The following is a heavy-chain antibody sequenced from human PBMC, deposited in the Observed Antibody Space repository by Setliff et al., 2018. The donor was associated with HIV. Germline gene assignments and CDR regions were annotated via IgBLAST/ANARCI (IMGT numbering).Heavy chain of an antibody. D-gene: IGHD3-10*01. J-gene: IGHJ3*02. V-gene: IGHV1-2*02. CDR3: ARDAEPVLQWFGESPNHDAFDI. CDR1: GYTFTASY. Sequence: ASVKVSCKTSGYTFTASYLHWVRQAPGQGLQWMGWMHPNSGATKYAQKFRDRVTLTGDTSISTASMELSSLKSDDTAMYYCARDAEPVLQWFGESPNHDAFDIWGQGTMVTVSS. CDR2: MHPNSGAT.